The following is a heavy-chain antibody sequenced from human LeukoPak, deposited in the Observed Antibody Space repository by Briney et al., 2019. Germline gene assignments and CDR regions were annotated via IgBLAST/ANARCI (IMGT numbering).Heavy chain of an antibody. V-gene: IGHV6-1*01. Sequence: SQTLSLTCAISGDSVSSNNGAWNWIRQSPSRELEWLGRTYYRSKWYNDYAESMKGRITINPDTSKNQFSLQLNSVTPDDTAVYYCARDFGNSGWYTFDYWGQGSLVTVSS. D-gene: IGHD6-19*01. CDR2: TYYRSKWYN. CDR1: GDSVSSNNGA. CDR3: ARDFGNSGWYTFDY. J-gene: IGHJ4*02.